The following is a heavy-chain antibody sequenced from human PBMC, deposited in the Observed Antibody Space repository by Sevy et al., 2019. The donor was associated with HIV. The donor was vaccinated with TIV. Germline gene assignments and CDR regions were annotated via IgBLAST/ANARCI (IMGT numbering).Heavy chain of an antibody. D-gene: IGHD3-16*01. CDR3: ATEKPAYTHDAFDI. V-gene: IGHV4-4*07. CDR1: GGSISSYY. Sequence: SETLSLTCTVSGGSISSYYWSWIRQPAGKGLEWIGRIYTSGSTNYNPSLKSRVTMSVDTSKNQFSLKLSSVTAADTAVYYCATEKPAYTHDAFDIWGQGTMVTGSS. CDR2: IYTSGST. J-gene: IGHJ3*02.